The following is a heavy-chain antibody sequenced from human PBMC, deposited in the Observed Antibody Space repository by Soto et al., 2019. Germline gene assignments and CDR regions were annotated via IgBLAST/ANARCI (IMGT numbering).Heavy chain of an antibody. CDR3: DRMNRDYYYYGMDV. CDR2: IDQNGIT. J-gene: IGHJ6*02. Sequence: SETLSLTCDVSGGSISSSKWWTWVRQPPGKGLEWIGKIDQNGITNYNPSLESRVTISKDKSTNQLFLNLTSVTAADTAMYYCDRMNRDYYYYGMDVWGQGTTVTVSS. CDR1: GGSISSSKW. V-gene: IGHV4-4*02.